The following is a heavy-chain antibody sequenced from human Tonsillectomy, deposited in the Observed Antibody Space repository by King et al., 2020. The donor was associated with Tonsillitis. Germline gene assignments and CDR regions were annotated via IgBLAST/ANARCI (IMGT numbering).Heavy chain of an antibody. Sequence: QLQESGPGLVKPSETLSLTCTVSGGSISSSYWSWNRQSPGKGLEWIGYIFYSGSTNCNPSLKSRVTISVDTSKNQFSLKLNSVTAADTAVYYCARGFGGNSAGQKYFQHWGQGTLVTVSS. CDR2: IFYSGST. J-gene: IGHJ1*01. D-gene: IGHD3-16*01. V-gene: IGHV4-59*01. CDR1: GGSISSSY. CDR3: ARGFGGNSAGQKYFQH.